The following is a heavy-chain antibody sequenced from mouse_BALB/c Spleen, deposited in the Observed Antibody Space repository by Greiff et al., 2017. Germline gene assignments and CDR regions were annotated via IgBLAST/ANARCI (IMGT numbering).Heavy chain of an antibody. CDR3: ARDGYYGFAY. CDR2: ISSGSSTI. J-gene: IGHJ3*01. Sequence: DVMLVESGGGLVQPGGSRKLSCAASGFTFSSFGMHWVRQAPEKGLEWVAYISSGSSTIYYADTVKGRFTISRDNPKNTLFLQMTSLRSEDTAMYYCARDGYYGFAYWGQGTLVTVSA. D-gene: IGHD2-3*01. CDR1: GFTFSSFG. V-gene: IGHV5-17*02.